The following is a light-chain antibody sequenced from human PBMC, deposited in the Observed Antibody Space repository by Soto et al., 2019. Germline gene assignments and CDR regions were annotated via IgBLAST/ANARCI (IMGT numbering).Light chain of an antibody. CDR3: QHYNSNSEA. J-gene: IGKJ1*01. CDR2: DAS. Sequence: DIQMTQSPSTLSASVGDRVTNSCRASQSISSWLAWYQQKPGKAPKLLIYDASSLESGVPSRFSGSGSGTEITLTISSLQPDDFATYYCQHYNSNSEAFGQGTKVDIK. V-gene: IGKV1-5*01. CDR1: QSISSW.